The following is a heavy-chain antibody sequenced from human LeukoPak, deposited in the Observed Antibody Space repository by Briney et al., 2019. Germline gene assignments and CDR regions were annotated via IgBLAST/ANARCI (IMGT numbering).Heavy chain of an antibody. CDR1: GGSISSSSYY. V-gene: IGHV4-39*01. CDR2: IYYSGST. D-gene: IGHD6-19*01. J-gene: IGHJ4*02. CDR3: ARLDLVAGNDY. Sequence: KPSETLSLTCTVSGGSISSSSYYWGWIRQPPGKGLEWIGSIYYSGSTYYHPSLKSRVTISVDTSKNQFSLKLSSVTAADTAVYYCARLDLVAGNDYWGQGTLVTVSS.